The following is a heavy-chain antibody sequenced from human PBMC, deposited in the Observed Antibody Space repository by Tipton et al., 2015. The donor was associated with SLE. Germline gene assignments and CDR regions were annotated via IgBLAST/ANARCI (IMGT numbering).Heavy chain of an antibody. CDR2: ISYSGAT. CDR1: GGPITTRSYY. V-gene: IGHV4-39*07. J-gene: IGHJ3*02. CDR3: ARDRDIVLEPVPIPPAFDI. Sequence: TLSLTCIVSGGPITTRSYYWGWIRQPPGKGLEWIASISYSGATYYNPSLKSRVIISLDTSRNHFSLKLTSVTAAYTAVYFCARDRDIVLEPVPIPPAFDIWGQGTTVTVSS. D-gene: IGHD2-8*02.